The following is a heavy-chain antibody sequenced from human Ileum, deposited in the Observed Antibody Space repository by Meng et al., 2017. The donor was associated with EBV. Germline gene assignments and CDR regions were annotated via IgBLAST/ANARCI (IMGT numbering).Heavy chain of an antibody. V-gene: IGHV1-69*01. CDR2: AIPVFGTP. J-gene: IGHJ4*02. CDR1: GGTFTNYA. Sequence: VQLGQSGAEVKKPGSSVKVSCKASGGTFTNYAINWVRQAPGQGLEWMGGAIPVFGTPNYAQKFQGRVTITADESTNTAYMELYSLRSEDTAVYYCARDQAMIRYWGQGTLVTVSS. D-gene: IGHD3-10*01. CDR3: ARDQAMIRY.